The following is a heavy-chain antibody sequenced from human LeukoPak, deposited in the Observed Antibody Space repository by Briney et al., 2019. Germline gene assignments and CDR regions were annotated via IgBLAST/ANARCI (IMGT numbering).Heavy chain of an antibody. CDR2: ISSSSSYI. Sequence: PGGSLRLSCAASGFTFSSYSMNWVRQAPGKGLEWVSSISSSSSYIYYADSVKGRFTISRDNAKNSLYLQMNSLRAEDTAVYYCARDKNNYYGSGAWEYWGQGTLVTVSS. CDR3: ARDKNNYYGSGAWEY. J-gene: IGHJ4*02. CDR1: GFTFSSYS. V-gene: IGHV3-21*01. D-gene: IGHD3-10*01.